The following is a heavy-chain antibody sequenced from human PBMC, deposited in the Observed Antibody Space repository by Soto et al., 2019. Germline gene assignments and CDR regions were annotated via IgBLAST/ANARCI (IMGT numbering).Heavy chain of an antibody. V-gene: IGHV1-69*02. Sequence: QVQLVQSGAEVKKPGSSVKVSCKASGGTFSSYTISWVRQAPGQGLEWMGRIIPILGIANYAPKFQGRVTITPDKSTSTAYMELSSLSSEDTAVYYCARASGSLGWFDPWGQGTLVTVSS. CDR3: ARASGSLGWFDP. CDR2: IIPILGIA. D-gene: IGHD3-10*01. J-gene: IGHJ5*02. CDR1: GGTFSSYT.